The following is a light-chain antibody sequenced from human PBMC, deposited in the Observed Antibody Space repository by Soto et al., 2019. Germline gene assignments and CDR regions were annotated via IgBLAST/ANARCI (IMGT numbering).Light chain of an antibody. V-gene: IGKV1-27*01. Sequence: EIQMTQSPSSLSASVGDRVTITCRASQGISNYLAWYQQKPGKVPKLLIYGASTLQSGVPSRLSGSGSGTDFTLIINSLQPEDVATYYCQKYDSAPWTFSQGTKVEI. J-gene: IGKJ1*01. CDR3: QKYDSAPWT. CDR1: QGISNY. CDR2: GAS.